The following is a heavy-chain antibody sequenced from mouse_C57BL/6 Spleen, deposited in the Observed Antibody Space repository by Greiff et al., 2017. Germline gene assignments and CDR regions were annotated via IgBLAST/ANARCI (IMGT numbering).Heavy chain of an antibody. J-gene: IGHJ2*01. CDR1: GYTFTSYW. Sequence: QVQLQQPGAELVMPGASVKLSCKSSGYTFTSYWMHWVKQRPGQGLEWIGEIDPSDSYTNYNQKFKGKSTLTVDKSSSTAYMQLSSLTSEDSAVYYCAREDYWGQGTTLTVSS. CDR2: IDPSDSYT. V-gene: IGHV1-69*01. CDR3: AREDY.